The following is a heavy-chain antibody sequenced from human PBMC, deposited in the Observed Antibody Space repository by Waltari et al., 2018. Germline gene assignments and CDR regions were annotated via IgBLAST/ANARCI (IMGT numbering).Heavy chain of an antibody. D-gene: IGHD3-3*02. CDR3: VTSWEISAADY. CDR1: GGSNNNW. CDR2: IYHDGRT. Sequence: QVQLQESGPGLVKPSGTLSLPCAVAGGSNNNWWSWVRQPPGEGLEWIAEIYHDGRTNYNPSLKSRVTISVDKSKNQFSLKLSSVTAADTAIYYCVTSWEISAADYWGQGTLVTVSS. V-gene: IGHV4-4*02. J-gene: IGHJ4*02.